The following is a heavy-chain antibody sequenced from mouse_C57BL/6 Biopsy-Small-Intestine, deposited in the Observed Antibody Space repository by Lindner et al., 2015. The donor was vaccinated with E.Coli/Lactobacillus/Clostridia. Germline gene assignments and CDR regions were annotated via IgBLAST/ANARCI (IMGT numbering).Heavy chain of an antibody. D-gene: IGHD2-3*01. V-gene: IGHV1-66*01. CDR3: GSYDGYY. Sequence: VQLQESGPELVKPGASVKISCKASGYSFTSYYIHWVKQRPGQGLEWIGWIYPGSGNTKYNEKFKGKATLTADTSSSTAYMQLSSLTSEDSAVYYCGSYDGYYWGRGTTLTVSS. CDR2: IYPGSGNT. J-gene: IGHJ2*01. CDR1: GYSFTSYY.